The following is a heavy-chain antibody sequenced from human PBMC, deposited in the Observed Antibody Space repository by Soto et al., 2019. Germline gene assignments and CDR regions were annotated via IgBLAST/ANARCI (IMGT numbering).Heavy chain of an antibody. D-gene: IGHD4-4*01. V-gene: IGHV3-9*01. Sequence: EVQVVESGGGLVQPGRSLRLSCAASGFTFGDYPMYLVRQSPGKGLEWVSGISWNSGSKGYADSVKGRFTISRDNAKNSLYLQMNSLRPEDTALYYCGVVFSGTATPVDYWCQGTLVTVSS. CDR3: GVVFSGTATPVDY. CDR2: ISWNSGSK. J-gene: IGHJ4*02. CDR1: GFTFGDYP.